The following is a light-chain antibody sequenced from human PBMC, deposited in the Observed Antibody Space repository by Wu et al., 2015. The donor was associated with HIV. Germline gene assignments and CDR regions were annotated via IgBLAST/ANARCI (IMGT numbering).Light chain of an antibody. CDR3: QHYYNWPRSWT. V-gene: IGKV3-15*01. CDR1: QSVSDK. J-gene: IGKJ1*01. Sequence: EIVMTQSPTTLSVSPGERATLSCRASQSVSDKLAWYQQKPGQAPRVLMYGASTRASDIPARFSGSGSGTEFTLTISSLQSEDFAVYYCQHYYNWPRSWTFGQGTKVEIK. CDR2: GAS.